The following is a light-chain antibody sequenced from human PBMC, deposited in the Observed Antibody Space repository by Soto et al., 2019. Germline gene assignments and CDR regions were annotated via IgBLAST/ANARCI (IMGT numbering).Light chain of an antibody. Sequence: QSVLTQPPSVSAAPGQKVTISCSGSTSNIGNNYVSWYQQFPGTAPKVVIYDNDKRASGIPDRCSGSKSGTSATLDITGLQPGDEAEYYCGTWDSGLSVGVVFGGGTKLTVL. V-gene: IGLV1-51*01. CDR1: TSNIGNNY. CDR3: GTWDSGLSVGVV. CDR2: DND. J-gene: IGLJ2*01.